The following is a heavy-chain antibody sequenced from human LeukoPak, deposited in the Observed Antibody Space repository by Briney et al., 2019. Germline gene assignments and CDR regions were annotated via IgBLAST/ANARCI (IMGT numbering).Heavy chain of an antibody. J-gene: IGHJ4*02. CDR3: ARDILTGYYSFDY. CDR1: GFTFSDYY. V-gene: IGHV3-11*04. CDR2: ISSSSSTI. Sequence: GGSLRLSCAASGFTFSDYYMSWIRQALGKGLEWVSYISSSSSTIYYADSVKGRFTISRDNAKNSLYLQMNSLRAEDTAVYYCARDILTGYYSFDYWGQGTLVTVSS. D-gene: IGHD3-9*01.